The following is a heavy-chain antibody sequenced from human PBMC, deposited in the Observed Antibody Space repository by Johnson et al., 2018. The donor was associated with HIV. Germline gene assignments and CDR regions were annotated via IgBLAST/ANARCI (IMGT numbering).Heavy chain of an antibody. CDR3: AKGIVVGVRAFDI. CDR2: IRYDGTNK. Sequence: QMLLVESGGGLVQPGGSLRLSCVASGFTFSNYDLHWVRQATGKGLEWVAFIRYDGTNKYYADSMKGRFTISRDNSKNTLYLQMNSLRAEDTAVYYCAKGIVVGVRAFDIWGQGTMVTVSS. D-gene: IGHD3-22*01. J-gene: IGHJ3*02. CDR1: GFTFSNYD. V-gene: IGHV3-30*02.